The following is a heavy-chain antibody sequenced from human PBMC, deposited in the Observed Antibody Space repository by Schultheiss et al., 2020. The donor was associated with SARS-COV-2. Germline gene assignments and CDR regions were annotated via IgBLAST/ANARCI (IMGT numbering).Heavy chain of an antibody. CDR1: GFTFSSYA. CDR2: IKQDGSEK. D-gene: IGHD3-10*01. CDR3: AKDSVVRGAT. V-gene: IGHV3-7*03. Sequence: GESLKISCAASGFTFSSYAMSWVRQAPGKGLEWVANIKQDGSEKYYADSVKGRFTISRDNSKNTLYLQMNSLRAEDTAVYYCAKDSVVRGATGGQGTLVTVSS. J-gene: IGHJ4*02.